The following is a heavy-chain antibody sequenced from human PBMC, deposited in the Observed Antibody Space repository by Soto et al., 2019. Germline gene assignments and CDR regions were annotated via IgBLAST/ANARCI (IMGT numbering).Heavy chain of an antibody. D-gene: IGHD3-3*01. CDR2: IKQDGTEK. Sequence: EVQLVESGGGLVQPGGSLRLSCAASGFTFSSYWMSWVRQAPGRGLEWMGNIKQDGTEKDYVDSVKGRFTISRDNARHSVFLQLDSLRADDTAVYYCATILNRAFETWGQGTMVTVSS. CDR1: GFTFSSYW. V-gene: IGHV3-7*01. J-gene: IGHJ3*02. CDR3: ATILNRAFET.